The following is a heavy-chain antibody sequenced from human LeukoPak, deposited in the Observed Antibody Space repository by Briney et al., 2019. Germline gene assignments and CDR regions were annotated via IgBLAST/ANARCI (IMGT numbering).Heavy chain of an antibody. V-gene: IGHV3-11*01. CDR2: ISGGAHDI. CDR3: VRTARLADS. CDR1: GFTFSERY. J-gene: IGHJ5*01. Sequence: GGSLRLSCVASGFTFSERYMNWIRQAPGRGLEWLSYISGGAHDINYADSVKGRFTISRDNAKNSLSLQMDGLRADDTAAYFCVRTARLADSWGQGTLVTVSS.